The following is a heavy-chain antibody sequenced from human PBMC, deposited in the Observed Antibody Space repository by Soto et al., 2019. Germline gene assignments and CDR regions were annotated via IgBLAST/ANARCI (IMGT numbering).Heavy chain of an antibody. J-gene: IGHJ6*02. D-gene: IGHD3-22*01. CDR2: IYYSGST. CDR1: GGSVSSGSYY. V-gene: IGHV4-61*01. Sequence: PSETLSLTCTVSGGSVSSGSYYWSWIRQPPGKGLEWIGYIYYSGSTNYNPSLKSRVTISVDTSKNQFSLKLSSVTAADTAVYYCARLAMIVQYYYYYYGMDVWGQGTTVTVSS. CDR3: ARLAMIVQYYYYYYGMDV.